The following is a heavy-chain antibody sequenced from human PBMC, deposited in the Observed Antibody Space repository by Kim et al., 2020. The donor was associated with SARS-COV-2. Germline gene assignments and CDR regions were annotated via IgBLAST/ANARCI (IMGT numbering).Heavy chain of an antibody. D-gene: IGHD3-10*01. J-gene: IGHJ5*02. V-gene: IGHV3-43*02. CDR3: AKDDNYGSSTAGFDP. CDR2: ISGDGGST. Sequence: GGSLRLSCAASGFTFDDYAMHWVRQAPGKGLEWVSLISGDGGSTYYAESVKGRFTISRDNSKNSLYLQMNSLRTEDTALYYCAKDDNYGSSTAGFDPWGQGTLVTVSS. CDR1: GFTFDDYA.